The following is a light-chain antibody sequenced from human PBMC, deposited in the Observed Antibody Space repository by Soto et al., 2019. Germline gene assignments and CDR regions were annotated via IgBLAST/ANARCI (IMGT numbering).Light chain of an antibody. J-gene: IGKJ2*01. CDR2: GAS. CDR3: QQYGSSPYT. CDR1: QSVSSSY. V-gene: IGKV3-20*01. Sequence: EIVLTQSPGTLSLSPGERATLSCRASQSVSSSYLAWYQQKPGQAPRPLIYGASSRATGIPDRFSGSGSGTEFTLTISRLEPEDFAVYYCQQYGSSPYTFGKGTKLEIK.